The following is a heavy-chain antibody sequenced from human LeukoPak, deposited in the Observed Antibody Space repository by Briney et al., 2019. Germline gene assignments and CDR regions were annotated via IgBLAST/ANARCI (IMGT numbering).Heavy chain of an antibody. CDR2: IYYSGST. V-gene: IGHV4-59*08. J-gene: IGHJ4*02. CDR3: ARHISGSYAHFDY. D-gene: IGHD1-26*01. Sequence: SETLSLTCTVSGGSISSYYYNWIRQPPGKGLEWIGYIYYSGSTNYNPSLKSRVTISVDTSRNQFSLNLSSVTAADTAVYYCARHISGSYAHFDYWGQGTLVTVSS. CDR1: GGSISSYY.